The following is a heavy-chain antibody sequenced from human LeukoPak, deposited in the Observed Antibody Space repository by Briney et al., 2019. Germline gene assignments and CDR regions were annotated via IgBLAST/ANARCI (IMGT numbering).Heavy chain of an antibody. V-gene: IGHV4-39*07. CDR2: IYYSGST. CDR1: GGSISSSSYY. D-gene: IGHD4-11*01. CDR3: AREEGTVTTRGWFDP. Sequence: PSETLSLTCTVSGGSISSSSYYWGWIRQPPGKGLEWIGSIYYSGSTYYNPSLKSRVTISVDTSKNQFSLKLSSVTAADTAVYYCAREEGTVTTRGWFDPWGQGTLVTVSS. J-gene: IGHJ5*02.